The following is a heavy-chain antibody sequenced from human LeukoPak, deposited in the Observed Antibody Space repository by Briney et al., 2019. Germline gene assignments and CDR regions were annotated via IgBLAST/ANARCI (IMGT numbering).Heavy chain of an antibody. V-gene: IGHV6-1*01. D-gene: IGHD6-13*01. CDR3: ARGGYSSSWSYYYYGMDV. J-gene: IGHJ6*02. CDR1: GDSVSSNSAA. CDR2: TYYRSKWYN. Sequence: SQTLSLTCAISGDSVSSNSAAWNWIRQSPSRGLEWLGRTYYRSKWYNDYAVSVKSRITINPYTSKNQFSLQLSSVTATDTAVYYCARGGYSSSWSYYYYGMDVWGQGTTVTVSS.